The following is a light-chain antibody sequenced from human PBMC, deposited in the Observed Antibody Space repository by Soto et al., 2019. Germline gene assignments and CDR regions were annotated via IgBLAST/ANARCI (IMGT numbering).Light chain of an antibody. CDR2: KAS. V-gene: IGKV1-5*03. CDR3: QQYNSYFQT. CDR1: QSVSSW. Sequence: DIEMTQSPSTLSASVGERVTITCRASQSVSSWLAWYQQKPGKAPKVLISKASSLETGVPSRFSGSGSGTEFTLTISRLQPDDSATYYCQQYNSYFQTFGQGTKVEIK. J-gene: IGKJ1*01.